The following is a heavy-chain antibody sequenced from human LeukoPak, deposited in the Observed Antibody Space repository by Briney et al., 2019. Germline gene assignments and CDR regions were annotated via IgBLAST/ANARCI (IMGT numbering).Heavy chain of an antibody. D-gene: IGHD6-19*01. CDR3: ARLGSGWYGDY. Sequence: SETLSLTCTVSGGSISSGSYYWSWIRQPAGKGLEWIGRIYTSGSTNYNPSLKSRVTISVDTSKNQFSLKLSSVTAADTAVYYCARLGSGWYGDYWGQGTLVTVSS. CDR2: IYTSGST. CDR1: GGSISSGSYY. J-gene: IGHJ4*02. V-gene: IGHV4-61*02.